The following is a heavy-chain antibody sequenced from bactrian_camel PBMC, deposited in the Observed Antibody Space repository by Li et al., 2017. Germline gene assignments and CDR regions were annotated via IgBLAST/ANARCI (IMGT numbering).Heavy chain of an antibody. Sequence: HVQLVESGGGSVQAGGSLKLSCAASGDTTLCMGWVRQAPGKERERVAVIHGGGMTYYADSVKGRFTISRDNAKKTLYLQLNSLKTEDTATYYCAKELYEFDYWGQGTQVTVS. J-gene: IGHJ4*01. CDR1: GDTTLC. CDR2: IHGGGMT. CDR3: AKELYEFDY. V-gene: IGHV3S1*01.